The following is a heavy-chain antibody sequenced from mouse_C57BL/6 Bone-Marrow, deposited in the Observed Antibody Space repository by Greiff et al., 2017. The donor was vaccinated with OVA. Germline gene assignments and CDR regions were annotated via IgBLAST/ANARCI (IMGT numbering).Heavy chain of an antibody. Sequence: QVQLKQSGAELVRPGASVTLSCKASGYTFTDYEMHWVKQTPVHGLEWIGAIDPETGGTAYNQKFKGKAILTADKSSSTAYMELRSLTSEDSAVYYCTRALYGSSCCWYFDVWGTGTTVTVSS. J-gene: IGHJ1*03. CDR2: IDPETGGT. CDR3: TRALYGSSCCWYFDV. D-gene: IGHD1-1*01. CDR1: GYTFTDYE. V-gene: IGHV1-15*01.